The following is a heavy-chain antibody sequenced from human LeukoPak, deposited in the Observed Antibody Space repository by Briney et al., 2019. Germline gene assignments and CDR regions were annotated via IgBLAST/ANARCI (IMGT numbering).Heavy chain of an antibody. V-gene: IGHV1-2*02. Sequence: GASVKVSCKASGYTFTGYYMHWVRQAPGQGLEWMGWINPNSGGTNYAQKFQGRVTMTRDTSISTAYMELSSLRSEDTAVYYCARSGRNGHGVRDAFDIWGQGTMVTVSS. CDR2: INPNSGGT. D-gene: IGHD2-8*01. CDR3: ARSGRNGHGVRDAFDI. CDR1: GYTFTGYY. J-gene: IGHJ3*02.